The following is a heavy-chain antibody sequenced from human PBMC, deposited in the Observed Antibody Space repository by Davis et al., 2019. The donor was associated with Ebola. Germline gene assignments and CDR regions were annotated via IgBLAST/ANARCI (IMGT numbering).Heavy chain of an antibody. V-gene: IGHV1-46*01. CDR3: ARVDCSGGSCFPDY. Sequence: ASVKVSCKASGYTFIAYSIGWVRQAPGQGLEWMGIINPGGGKASYAQKFQGRISMTRDTSTSTMYLEMSNLRYEDTAVYYCARVDCSGGSCFPDYWGQGTLVTVSS. CDR2: INPGGGKA. D-gene: IGHD2-15*01. J-gene: IGHJ4*02. CDR1: GYTFIAYS.